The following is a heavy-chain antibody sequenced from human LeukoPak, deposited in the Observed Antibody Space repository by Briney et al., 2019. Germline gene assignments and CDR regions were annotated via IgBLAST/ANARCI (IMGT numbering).Heavy chain of an antibody. Sequence: SETLSLTCTVSGGSISSYCWSWIRQPAGKGLEWIGRIYTSGSTNYNPSLKSRVTMSVDTSKNQFSLKLSSVTAADTAVYYCARMKGVPAAILRPHYMDVWGKGTTVTVSS. CDR2: IYTSGST. CDR3: ARMKGVPAAILRPHYMDV. V-gene: IGHV4-4*07. D-gene: IGHD2-2*01. CDR1: GGSISSYC. J-gene: IGHJ6*03.